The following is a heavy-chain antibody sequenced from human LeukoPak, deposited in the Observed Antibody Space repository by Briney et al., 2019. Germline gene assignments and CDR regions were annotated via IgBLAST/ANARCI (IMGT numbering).Heavy chain of an antibody. CDR1: GFTFRSYS. CDR2: ISSSSSTI. CDR3: ARDSVTRGAFDI. Sequence: GGSLTLSCAASGFTFRSYSMIWVRQAPGKALEWVSYISSSSSTIYHADSVKGRFTIYRDNGNNSLYLQMNSLRGEDTAVYYCARDSVTRGAFDIWGEGTMVTVSS. D-gene: IGHD4-17*01. V-gene: IGHV3-48*01. J-gene: IGHJ3*02.